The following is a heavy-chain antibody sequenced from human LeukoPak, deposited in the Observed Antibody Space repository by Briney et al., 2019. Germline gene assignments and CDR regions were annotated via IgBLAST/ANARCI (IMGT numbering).Heavy chain of an antibody. V-gene: IGHV1-2*06. J-gene: IGHJ6*02. Sequence: GASVKVSCKASGYTFTGYYMHWVRQAPGQGLEWMGRINPNSGGTSYAQKSQGRVTMTRDTSISTAYMELSRLRSDDTAVYYCARDQLLPYYYYGMDVWGQGTTVTVSS. D-gene: IGHD2-2*01. CDR3: ARDQLLPYYYYGMDV. CDR2: INPNSGGT. CDR1: GYTFTGYY.